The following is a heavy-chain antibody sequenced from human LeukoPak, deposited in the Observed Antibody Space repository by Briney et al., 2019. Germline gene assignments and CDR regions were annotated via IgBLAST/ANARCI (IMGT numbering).Heavy chain of an antibody. D-gene: IGHD6-13*01. J-gene: IGHJ4*02. CDR3: ARIQCPTIAAAGYYFDY. V-gene: IGHV2-70*11. CDR1: GFSLSTSGMC. Sequence: RESGPALVKPTQTLTLTCTFSGFSLSTSGMCVSWIRQPPGKALEWLARIDWDDDKYYSTSLKTRLTISKDTSKNQVVLTMTNMDPVDTATYYCARIQCPTIAAAGYYFDYWGQGTLVTVSS. CDR2: IDWDDDK.